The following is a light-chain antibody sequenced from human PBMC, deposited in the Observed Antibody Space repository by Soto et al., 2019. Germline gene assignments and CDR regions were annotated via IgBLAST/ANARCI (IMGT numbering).Light chain of an antibody. V-gene: IGKV1-33*01. J-gene: IGKJ2*01. CDR3: QQYDNLG. CDR1: QGISNY. CDR2: DAS. Sequence: DIQMTQSPSSLSASVGDRVTITCQASQGISNYLNWYQQKPGKAPKLLIYDASNLETGVPSRFSGSGSGTDFTFTISSLQPEDIARYDCQQYDNLGVGQGTKLEIK.